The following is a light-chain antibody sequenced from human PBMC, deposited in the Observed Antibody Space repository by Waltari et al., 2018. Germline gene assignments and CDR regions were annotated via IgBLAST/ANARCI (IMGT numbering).Light chain of an antibody. CDR2: KAS. V-gene: IGKV1-5*03. J-gene: IGKJ1*01. CDR3: QQYNSYWT. Sequence: DIQMTQSPSTLSASVGDRVTITCRASQRISSWLAWYQQKPGKAPNLLIYKASSLESGVPSRFSGSGSGTEFTLTISSLQPDDFATYYCQQYNSYWTFGQGTKVEIK. CDR1: QRISSW.